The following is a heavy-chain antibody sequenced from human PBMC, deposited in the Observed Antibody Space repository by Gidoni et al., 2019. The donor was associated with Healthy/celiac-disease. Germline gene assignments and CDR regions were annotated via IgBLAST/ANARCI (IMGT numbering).Heavy chain of an antibody. CDR1: GFPFSDYY. Sequence: VQLVESGGGLVKPGGSLRLSCAASGFPFSDYYMSWIRQAPGKGLGGVSYISSSSSYTNYADTVKGRFTISRDNAKNSLYLQMNSLRAEDTAVYYCARSPTMVRVFDYWGQGTLVTVSS. CDR2: ISSSSSYT. J-gene: IGHJ4*02. V-gene: IGHV3-11*05. D-gene: IGHD3-10*01. CDR3: ARSPTMVRVFDY.